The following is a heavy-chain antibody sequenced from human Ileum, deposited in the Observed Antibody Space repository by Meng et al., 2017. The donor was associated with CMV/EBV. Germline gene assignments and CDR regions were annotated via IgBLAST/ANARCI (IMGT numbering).Heavy chain of an antibody. CDR1: QFTFTDYG. V-gene: IGHV3-73*01. CDR3: TRLGEWEVINQSFDD. Sequence: GESLKISCAASQFTFTDYGIHWVRQASGKGPEWIARIKSKVNNYAAAYAESLKGRFTISRDDSKNTAYLHMNSLKTEDTAVYYCTRLGEWEVINQSFDDWGQGTLVTVSS. J-gene: IGHJ4*02. D-gene: IGHD1-26*01. CDR2: IKSKVNNYAA.